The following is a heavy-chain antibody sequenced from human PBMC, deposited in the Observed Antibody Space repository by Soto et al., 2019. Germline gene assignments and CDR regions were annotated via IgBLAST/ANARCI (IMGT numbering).Heavy chain of an antibody. Sequence: QVQLVQSGAEVKKPGSSVKVSCKASGGTFSSYAISWVRQAPGQGLEWMGGIIPIFGTANYAQKFQGRVTITADASTSTAYMELSSLRSEDTAVYYCARDMDSSGYYNYYYGMDVWGQGTTVTVSS. CDR3: ARDMDSSGYYNYYYGMDV. V-gene: IGHV1-69*01. D-gene: IGHD3-22*01. CDR1: GGTFSSYA. J-gene: IGHJ6*02. CDR2: IIPIFGTA.